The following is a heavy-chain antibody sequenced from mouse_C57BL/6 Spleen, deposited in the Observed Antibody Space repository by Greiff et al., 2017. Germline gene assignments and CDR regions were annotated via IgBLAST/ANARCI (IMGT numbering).Heavy chain of an antibody. J-gene: IGHJ3*01. V-gene: IGHV1-22*01. CDR1: GYTFTDYN. Sequence: VQLQQSGPELVKPGASVKMSCKASGYTFTDYNMHWVKQSHGKSLEWIGYINPNNGGTSYNQKFKGKATLTVNKSSSTAYMERRSLTSEDSAVYYCASIYGSSYEGFAYWGQGTLVTVSA. CDR3: ASIYGSSYEGFAY. D-gene: IGHD1-1*01. CDR2: INPNNGGT.